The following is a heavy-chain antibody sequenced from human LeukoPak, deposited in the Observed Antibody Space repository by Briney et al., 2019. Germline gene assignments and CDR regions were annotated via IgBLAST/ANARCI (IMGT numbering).Heavy chain of an antibody. CDR1: GFTFSSCW. Sequence: PGGSLRLSCAASGFTFSSCWMSWVRQAPGKGLEWVANIKQDGSEKYYVDSVKGRFTISRDNAKNSLYLQMNSLRAEDTVVYYCTDDFDYWGQGALVTVSS. J-gene: IGHJ4*02. V-gene: IGHV3-7*03. CDR2: IKQDGSEK. CDR3: TDDFDY.